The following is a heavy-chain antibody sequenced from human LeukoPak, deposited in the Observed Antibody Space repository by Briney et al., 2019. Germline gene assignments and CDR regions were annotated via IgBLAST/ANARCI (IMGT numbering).Heavy chain of an antibody. D-gene: IGHD3-22*01. Sequence: GESQKISCKGSGYSFTSYWISWVRQMPGKGLEWMGRIDPSDSYTNYSPSFQGHVTISADKSISTAYLQWSSLKASDTAMYYCARRRKAYDSSGYYLYYFDYWGQGTLVTVSS. CDR2: IDPSDSYT. V-gene: IGHV5-10-1*01. CDR1: GYSFTSYW. CDR3: ARRRKAYDSSGYYLYYFDY. J-gene: IGHJ4*02.